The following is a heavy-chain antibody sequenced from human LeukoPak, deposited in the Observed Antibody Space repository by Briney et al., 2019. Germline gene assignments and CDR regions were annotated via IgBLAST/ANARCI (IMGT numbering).Heavy chain of an antibody. CDR2: INHSGST. CDR3: ARGLIVVVPAASYYYYGMDV. V-gene: IGHV4-34*01. CDR1: GASFSGYY. D-gene: IGHD2-2*01. Sequence: PSETLSLTCAVYGASFSGYYWSWIRQPPGKGLEWLGEINHSGSTNYNPSLKSRVTISVDTSKNQFSLKLSSVTAADTAVYYCARGLIVVVPAASYYYYGMDVWGKGTTVTVSS. J-gene: IGHJ6*04.